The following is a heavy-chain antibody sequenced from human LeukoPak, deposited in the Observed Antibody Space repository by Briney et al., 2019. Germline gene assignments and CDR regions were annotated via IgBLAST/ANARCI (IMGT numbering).Heavy chain of an antibody. Sequence: PGGSLRLSCAASGFTFSTYSMNWVRQAPGKGLEWVSYISTDSSTIYYADSVKGRFTISRVNAKNSLYLQMNSLRAEDTAVYYCARDPGYYDSSGYFDYWGQGTLVTVSS. CDR2: ISTDSSTI. CDR1: GFTFSTYS. J-gene: IGHJ4*02. CDR3: ARDPGYYDSSGYFDY. V-gene: IGHV3-48*01. D-gene: IGHD3-22*01.